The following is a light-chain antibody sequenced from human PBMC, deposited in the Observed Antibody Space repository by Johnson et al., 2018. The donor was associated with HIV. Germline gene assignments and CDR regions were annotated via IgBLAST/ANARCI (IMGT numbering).Light chain of an antibody. J-gene: IGLJ1*01. CDR1: SSNIGNNY. Sequence: QNVLTQPPSVSAAPGQKVTISCSGSSSNIGNNYVSWYQQVTGTAPKLLIYDNNKRPSGIPDRFSGSKSGTSATLGIPGLQTREEANFYCGTWDSSLSASYVFGTGTKVTVL. CDR2: DNN. V-gene: IGLV1-51*01. CDR3: GTWDSSLSASYV.